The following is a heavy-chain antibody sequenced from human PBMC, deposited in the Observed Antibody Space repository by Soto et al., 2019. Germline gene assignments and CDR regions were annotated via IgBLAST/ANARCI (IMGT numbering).Heavy chain of an antibody. D-gene: IGHD2-2*01. CDR2: IYYSGHT. J-gene: IGHJ4*02. Sequence: SETLSLTCTVSGGSISSDDYYWTWIRQPPGKGLEWIGHIYYSGHTSYNPSPNSRLTISIDTSKNQFSLKVTSVSAADTAMYYCARDRSNSPDYFDFWGPGTLVTVSS. CDR1: GGSISSDDYY. CDR3: ARDRSNSPDYFDF. V-gene: IGHV4-30-4*01.